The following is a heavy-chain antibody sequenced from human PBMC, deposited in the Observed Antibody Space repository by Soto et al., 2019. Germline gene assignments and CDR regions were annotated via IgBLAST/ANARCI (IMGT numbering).Heavy chain of an antibody. Sequence: GESLKISCKGSGYSFTSYWIAWVRQMPGKGLEWMGIIYPGDSDTRYSPSFQGQVTISADKSISTAYLQWSSLKASDTAMYYCARPTYAGYYYYGMDVWGQGTTVTVSS. V-gene: IGHV5-51*01. CDR3: ARPTYAGYYYYGMDV. J-gene: IGHJ6*02. CDR1: GYSFTSYW. CDR2: IYPGDSDT. D-gene: IGHD2-8*01.